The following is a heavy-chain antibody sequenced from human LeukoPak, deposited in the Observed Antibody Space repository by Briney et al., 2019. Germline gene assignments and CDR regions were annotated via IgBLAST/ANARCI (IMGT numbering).Heavy chain of an antibody. CDR2: ISGSGGST. CDR1: GFTFDDYG. CDR3: AKDPDCTSGICYTFFDY. D-gene: IGHD2-8*01. J-gene: IGHJ4*02. V-gene: IGHV3-23*01. Sequence: GGSLRLSCAASGFTFDDYGMSWVRQAPGKGREGVSAISGSGGSTDYADSVKGRFTISRDNSKSTLYLQMNSLSAEDTAVYYCAKDPDCTSGICYTFFDYWGQGTLVTVSS.